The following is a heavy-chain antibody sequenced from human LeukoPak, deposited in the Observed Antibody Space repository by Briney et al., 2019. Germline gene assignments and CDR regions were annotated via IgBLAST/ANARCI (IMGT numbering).Heavy chain of an antibody. Sequence: PGGSLRLSCAASGFTFSSYSMNWVRQAPGKWLEWVSSISSSSSYIYYADSVKGRFTISRDNAKNSLYLQMNSLRAEDTAVYYCARGGYGDYVDYWGQGTLVTVSS. D-gene: IGHD4-17*01. CDR3: ARGGYGDYVDY. V-gene: IGHV3-21*01. J-gene: IGHJ4*02. CDR2: ISSSSSYI. CDR1: GFTFSSYS.